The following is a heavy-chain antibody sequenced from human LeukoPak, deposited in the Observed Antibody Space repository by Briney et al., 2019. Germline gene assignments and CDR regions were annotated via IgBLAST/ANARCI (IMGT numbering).Heavy chain of an antibody. CDR2: ISDYNVNT. CDR1: GYIFTKYG. V-gene: IGHV1-18*01. CDR3: ARGENWNYANLDF. D-gene: IGHD1-7*01. J-gene: IGHJ4*02. Sequence: ASVKVSCKASGYIFTKYGIAWVRQAPGQGLEWMGWISDYNVNTNYAQNLQGRVAMTTDTSTTTAYMELRSPRSNDTAVYYCARGENWNYANLDFWGQGTLVTVSS.